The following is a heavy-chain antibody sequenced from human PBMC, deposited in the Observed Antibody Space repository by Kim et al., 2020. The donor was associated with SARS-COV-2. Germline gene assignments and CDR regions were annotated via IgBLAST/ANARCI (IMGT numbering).Heavy chain of an antibody. CDR2: MNPNSGQT. Sequence: ASVKVSCKASGYTFTNYNIIWVRQAPGQGLEWMGWMNPNSGQTGYAQKFQGRVSMTRDTSISTAYMELSSLRSEDTAVYYCAKDYYDSSGYYWREYWGQGTLVTGSS. CDR1: GYTFTNYN. J-gene: IGHJ4*02. D-gene: IGHD3-22*01. CDR3: AKDYYDSSGYYWREY. V-gene: IGHV1-8*01.